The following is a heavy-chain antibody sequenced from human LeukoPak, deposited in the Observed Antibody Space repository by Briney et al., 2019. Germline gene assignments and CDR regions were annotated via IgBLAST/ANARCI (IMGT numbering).Heavy chain of an antibody. CDR2: INPNSGGT. J-gene: IGHJ4*02. CDR1: GYTFTGYY. V-gene: IGHV1-2*02. CDR3: ARDREATMIVVVFDY. Sequence: ASVKVSCKASGYTFTGYYMHWVRQAPGQGLEWMGWINPNSGGTNYAQKFQGRVTMTRDTSISTAYMELSRLRSDDTAVYYCARDREATMIVVVFDYWGQGTLVTVSS. D-gene: IGHD3-22*01.